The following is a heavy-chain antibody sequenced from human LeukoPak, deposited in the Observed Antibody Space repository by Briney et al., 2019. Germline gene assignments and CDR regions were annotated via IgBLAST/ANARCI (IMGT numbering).Heavy chain of an antibody. V-gene: IGHV1-2*02. Sequence: ASVKVSCKAPGYTFTGYYMHWVRQDPGQGLEWMGWISPTSGGTNYAQKFQGRVTMTRDTSISTAYMELSRLRSDDTAVYYCAREKPVDTAMILDSWGQGTLVTVSS. CDR2: ISPTSGGT. J-gene: IGHJ4*02. D-gene: IGHD5-18*01. CDR3: AREKPVDTAMILDS. CDR1: GYTFTGYY.